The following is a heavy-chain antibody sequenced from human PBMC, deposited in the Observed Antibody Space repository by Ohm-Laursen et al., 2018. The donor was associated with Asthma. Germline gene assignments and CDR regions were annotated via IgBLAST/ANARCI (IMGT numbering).Heavy chain of an antibody. D-gene: IGHD3-16*01. CDR2: IYYSGST. J-gene: IGHJ3*01. CDR1: GGSISSYY. V-gene: IGHV4-59*01. Sequence: TLSLTCTVSGGSISSYYWSWIRQPPGKGLEWIGYIYYSGSTNYNPSLKSRVTISVDTSKNQFSLKLSSVTAADTAVYYCAREGLITMDWGQGTMVTVSS. CDR3: AREGLITMD.